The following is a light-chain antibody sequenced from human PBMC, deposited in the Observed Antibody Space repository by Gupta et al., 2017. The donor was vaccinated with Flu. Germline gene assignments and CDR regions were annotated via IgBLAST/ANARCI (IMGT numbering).Light chain of an antibody. J-gene: IGLJ2*01. Sequence: GGGIASNYVQWYQQRPGSSPTLLIFADIRRPSGVPVRFSASIDISSNSASRTISGLMTEDEAVYYCQTYESDSRVFGGGTKLTV. CDR2: ADI. CDR1: GGGIASNY. CDR3: QTYESDSRV. V-gene: IGLV6-57*01.